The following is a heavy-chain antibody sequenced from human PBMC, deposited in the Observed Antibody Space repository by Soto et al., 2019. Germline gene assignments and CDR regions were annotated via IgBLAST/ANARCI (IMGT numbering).Heavy chain of an antibody. CDR2: INPNSGGT. CDR3: ARPPGYISDWYYFDL. V-gene: IGHV1-2*02. CDR1: GYTFTGYY. Sequence: SVKVSCKASGYTFTGYYMHWVRQAPGQGLEWMGWINPNSGGTNYAQKFQGRVTMTRDTSISTAYMDLSSLMSEDTAVYYCARPPGYISDWYYFDLWGQRTQVTVS. D-gene: IGHD3-9*01. J-gene: IGHJ4*02.